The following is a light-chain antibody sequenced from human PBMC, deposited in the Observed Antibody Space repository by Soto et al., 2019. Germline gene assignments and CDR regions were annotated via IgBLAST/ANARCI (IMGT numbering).Light chain of an antibody. V-gene: IGKV2-30*01. Sequence: DVVMTQYPLSLSVTLGQPASISCRSSQGLVYSDGNTFLNWFHQRPGQAPRRLIYQVSNRDSGVPDTFSGSGSGTDYTLKISRVEAEDVGIYYCVQGTHWPWTFGQGTKVEIK. J-gene: IGKJ1*01. CDR3: VQGTHWPWT. CDR2: QVS. CDR1: QGLVYSDGNTF.